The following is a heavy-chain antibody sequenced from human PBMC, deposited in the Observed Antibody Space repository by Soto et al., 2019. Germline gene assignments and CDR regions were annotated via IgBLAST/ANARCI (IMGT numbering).Heavy chain of an antibody. D-gene: IGHD2-15*01. Sequence: QVQLQESGPGLVKPSQTLSLTCTVSGDSISNVAYYWTWIRQPPGKGLEWIGQIYYSGSTKYNPSLRGRLIISLDTSKNQFSRRLSSVSAADTAVYYCARDKGGSGPDYWGQGTLVTVSS. CDR2: IYYSGST. CDR3: ARDKGGSGPDY. CDR1: GDSISNVAYY. V-gene: IGHV4-31*03. J-gene: IGHJ4*02.